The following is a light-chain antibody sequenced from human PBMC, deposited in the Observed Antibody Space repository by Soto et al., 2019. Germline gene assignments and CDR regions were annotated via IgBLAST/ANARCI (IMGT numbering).Light chain of an antibody. V-gene: IGLV2-14*01. CDR2: DVS. J-gene: IGLJ2*01. CDR3: SSYTSSSTLGV. CDR1: SSDVGGYNY. Sequence: QSALTQPASVSGSPGRSITISCTGTSSDVGGYNYVSWYQQHPGKAPKLMMYDVSNRPSGVSNRFSGSKSGNTASLTISGLQAEDEADYSCSSYTSSSTLGVFGGGTQLTVL.